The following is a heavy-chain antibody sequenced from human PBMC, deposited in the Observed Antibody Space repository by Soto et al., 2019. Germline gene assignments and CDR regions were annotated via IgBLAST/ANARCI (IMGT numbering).Heavy chain of an antibody. CDR1: GFTFSSYW. D-gene: IGHD6-19*01. CDR2: IKQEGSEK. CDR3: ARENSSGWYIYYFDY. V-gene: IGHV3-7*01. Sequence: EVQLVESGGGLVQPGGSLRLSCAASGFTFSSYWMSWVRQAPGKGLEWVANIKQEGSEKYYVDSVTGRCTISRDNAKNSLHLQMNSLRAEDTAVYYCARENSSGWYIYYFDYWGQGTLVTVSS. J-gene: IGHJ4*02.